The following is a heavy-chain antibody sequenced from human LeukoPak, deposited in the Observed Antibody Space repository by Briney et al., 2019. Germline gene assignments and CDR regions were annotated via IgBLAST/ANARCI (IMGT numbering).Heavy chain of an antibody. V-gene: IGHV1-2*02. CDR3: ARDMYSSSWLGSFDY. CDR1: GYTFTGYY. CDR2: INPNSGGT. D-gene: IGHD6-13*01. Sequence: ASVKVSCKASGYTFTGYYMHWVRQAPGQGLEWMGWINPNSGGTNYAQKFQGRVTMTRDTSISTAYMELSRLRSDDTAVYYCARDMYSSSWLGSFDYWGQGTLVTVFS. J-gene: IGHJ4*02.